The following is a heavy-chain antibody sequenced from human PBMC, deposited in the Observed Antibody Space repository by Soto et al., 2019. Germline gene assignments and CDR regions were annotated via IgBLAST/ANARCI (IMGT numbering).Heavy chain of an antibody. J-gene: IGHJ4*02. CDR1: GFSLSNARMG. Sequence: KSGPTLVNPTETLTLTCTVSGFSLSNARMGVSWIRQPPGKALEWLALIYWDGDKRYSPSLKSRLTITKDTSKNQVVLTMTNMDPVDTATYYCAHRRGAYYFDFWGLGTLVTVSS. CDR2: IYWDGDK. V-gene: IGHV2-5*02. D-gene: IGHD1-26*01. CDR3: AHRRGAYYFDF.